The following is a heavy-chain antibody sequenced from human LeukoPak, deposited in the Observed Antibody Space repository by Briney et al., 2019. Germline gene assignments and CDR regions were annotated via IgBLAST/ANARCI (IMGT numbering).Heavy chain of an antibody. Sequence: GGSLRLSCAASGFTFSSNLMHWVRQGPGKGLVWVSHINSDGRSTRYADSVKGRFTISRDNAKNTVYLQMNSLRAEDTAVYFCARDFSGAIDYWGQGTQVTVSS. CDR3: ARDFSGAIDY. CDR2: INSDGRST. CDR1: GFTFSSNL. D-gene: IGHD3-10*01. V-gene: IGHV3-74*01. J-gene: IGHJ4*02.